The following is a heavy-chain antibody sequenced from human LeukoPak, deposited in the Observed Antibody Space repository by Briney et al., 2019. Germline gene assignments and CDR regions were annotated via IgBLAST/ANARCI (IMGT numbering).Heavy chain of an antibody. V-gene: IGHV1-2*02. CDR3: ARVMGGLVIAAFDI. CDR1: GYTFTGYY. D-gene: IGHD3-3*01. CDR2: INPNSGGT. J-gene: IGHJ3*02. Sequence: GASVKVSCKASGYTFTGYYMHWVRQAPGQGLEWMGWINPNSGGTNYAQKFQGRVTMTRDTSISTAYMELSRPRSDDTAVYYCARVMGGLVIAAFDIWGQGTMVTVSS.